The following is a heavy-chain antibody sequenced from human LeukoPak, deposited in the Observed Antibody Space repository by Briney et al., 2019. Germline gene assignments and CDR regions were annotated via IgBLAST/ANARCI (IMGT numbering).Heavy chain of an antibody. CDR3: ARSGFAVPFDY. CDR2: INPNSGGT. J-gene: IGHJ4*02. Sequence: ASVKVSCKASGYTSTGYYMHWVRQAPGQGLEWMGRINPNSGGTNYAQKFQGRVTMTRDTSISTAYMELSRLRPDDTAVYYCARSGFAVPFDYWGQGTLVTVSS. V-gene: IGHV1-2*06. CDR1: GYTSTGYY. D-gene: IGHD2-21*01.